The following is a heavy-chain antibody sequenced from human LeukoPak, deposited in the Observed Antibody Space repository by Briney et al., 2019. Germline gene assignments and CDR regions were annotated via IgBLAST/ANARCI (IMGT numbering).Heavy chain of an antibody. D-gene: IGHD3-22*01. CDR3: AKEVTAVNMIVVDHFDY. V-gene: IGHV3-30*18. CDR2: ISYDGTKK. J-gene: IGHJ4*02. CDR1: GFTFSSYG. Sequence: PGGPLRLSCAASGFTFSSYGMHWVRQAPGKGLEWVAVISYDGTKKHYADSVKGRFTISRDNSKNTLYLQMNTLRAEDTAVYYCAKEVTAVNMIVVDHFDYWGQGTVVTVSS.